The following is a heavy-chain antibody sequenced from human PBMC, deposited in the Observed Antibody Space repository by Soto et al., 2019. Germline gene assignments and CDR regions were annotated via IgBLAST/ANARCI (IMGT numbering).Heavy chain of an antibody. V-gene: IGHV4-30-2*05. CDR1: GGSISSGGYS. J-gene: IGHJ4*02. Sequence: PSETLSLTCAVSGGSISSGGYSWSWIRQPPGKGLEWIGYMYHSGSTYYNPSLKSRVTISVDTSKNQFSLKLSSVTAADTAVYYCARDLRYFDRGPNYIDYWGQGTLVTVSS. CDR3: ARDLRYFDRGPNYIDY. D-gene: IGHD3-9*01. CDR2: MYHSGST.